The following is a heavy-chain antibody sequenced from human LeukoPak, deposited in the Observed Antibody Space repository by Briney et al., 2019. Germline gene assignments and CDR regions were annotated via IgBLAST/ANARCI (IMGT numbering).Heavy chain of an antibody. CDR2: IDTAGDT. Sequence: GGSLRLSCAASGFTFSSYDMHWVRQATGKGLEWVSAIDTAGDTYYAGSVKGRFTISKDNAKNSLYLQMNTLRARDTAVYYCAREPPLYGMDVWGQGTTVTVSS. CDR1: GFTFSSYD. CDR3: AREPPLYGMDV. V-gene: IGHV3-13*01. J-gene: IGHJ6*02.